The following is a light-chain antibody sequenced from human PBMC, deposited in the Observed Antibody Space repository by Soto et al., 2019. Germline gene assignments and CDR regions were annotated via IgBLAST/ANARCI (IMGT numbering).Light chain of an antibody. J-gene: IGKJ5*01. Sequence: DIQMTQSPSTLSASVGDRVTITCRASQSIGSWLAWYQQKPGKAPKLLIYKASSLESGVPSRFSGSGSGTEFTLTINSLQAEDCAVYYCQQYYNWPRTFGQGTRLEI. CDR3: QQYYNWPRT. CDR2: KAS. V-gene: IGKV1-5*03. CDR1: QSIGSW.